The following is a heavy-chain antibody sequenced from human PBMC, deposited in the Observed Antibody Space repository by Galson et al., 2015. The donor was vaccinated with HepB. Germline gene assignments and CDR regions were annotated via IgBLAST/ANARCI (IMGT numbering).Heavy chain of an antibody. J-gene: IGHJ5*02. D-gene: IGHD4-11*01. Sequence: SLRLSCAASGFTFSRYSMNWVRQAPGKGLEWVSSISSSSSYIYYADSVKGRFTISRDNAKNSLYLQMNSLRAEDTAVYYCARGYSNYHWFDPWGQGTLVTVSS. CDR2: ISSSSSYI. V-gene: IGHV3-21*01. CDR3: ARGYSNYHWFDP. CDR1: GFTFSRYS.